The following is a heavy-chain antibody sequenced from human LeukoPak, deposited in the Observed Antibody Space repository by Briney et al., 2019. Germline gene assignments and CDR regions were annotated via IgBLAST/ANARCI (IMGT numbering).Heavy chain of an antibody. CDR3: AGDSGLVPHAFDI. J-gene: IGHJ3*02. V-gene: IGHV4-59*01. CDR1: GGSISSYY. Sequence: SETLSLTCTVSGGSISSYYWSWIRQPPGKGLEWIGYIYYSGSTNYNPSLKSRVTISVDTSKNQFSLKLSSVTAADTAVYYCAGDSGLVPHAFDIWGQGTMVTVSS. D-gene: IGHD6-6*01. CDR2: IYYSGST.